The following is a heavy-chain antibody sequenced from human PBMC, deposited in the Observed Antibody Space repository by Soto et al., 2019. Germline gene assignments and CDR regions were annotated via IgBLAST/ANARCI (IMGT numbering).Heavy chain of an antibody. V-gene: IGHV1-8*01. CDR2: MNPNSGNT. CDR3: ARGRAYCGGDCYVY. Sequence: ASVKVSCKASGYTFTRYDINWVRQATGQGLEWMGWMNPNSGNTGYAQKFQGRVTMTRNTSISTAYMELSSLRSEDTAVYYCARGRAYCGGDCYVYWGQGTLVTVSS. D-gene: IGHD2-21*01. CDR1: GYTFTRYD. J-gene: IGHJ4*02.